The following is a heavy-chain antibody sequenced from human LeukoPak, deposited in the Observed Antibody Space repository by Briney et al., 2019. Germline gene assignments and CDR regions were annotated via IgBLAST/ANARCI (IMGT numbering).Heavy chain of an antibody. CDR2: IYYSGST. V-gene: IGHV4-59*01. Sequence: PSETLSLTCTVSGGSISSYYWSWIRQPPGKGLEWIGYIYYSGSTNYNPSLKSRVTISVDTSKNQFSLKLSSVTAADTAVYYCARLVAAAGISQYNWFDPWGQGTLVTVSS. CDR1: GGSISSYY. J-gene: IGHJ5*02. D-gene: IGHD6-13*01. CDR3: ARLVAAAGISQYNWFDP.